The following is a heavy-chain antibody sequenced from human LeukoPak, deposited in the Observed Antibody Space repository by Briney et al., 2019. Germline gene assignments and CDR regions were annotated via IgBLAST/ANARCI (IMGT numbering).Heavy chain of an antibody. J-gene: IGHJ4*02. Sequence: PGGSLKISCKGSGYSFTSYWIGWVRQMPGKGLEWMGIIYPGNSDTRYSPSFQGQVTISADKSISTAYLQWSSLKASDTAMYSCARHHVCSGGSCYSGDYWGQGTLVTVSS. V-gene: IGHV5-51*01. CDR2: IYPGNSDT. CDR3: ARHHVCSGGSCYSGDY. D-gene: IGHD2-15*01. CDR1: GYSFTSYW.